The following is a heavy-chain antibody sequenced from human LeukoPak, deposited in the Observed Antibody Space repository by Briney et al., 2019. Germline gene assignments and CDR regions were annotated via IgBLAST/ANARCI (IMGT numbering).Heavy chain of an antibody. D-gene: IGHD3-10*01. CDR3: ARVRVIRGVTPYYFDY. Sequence: GASVTVSFKASGYTFTSYAMNWVGQAPGQGVEGMGWINTNTGKPPYAQGFTGRFVFSLDTSVSTAYLQISSLKAEDTAVYYCARVRVIRGVTPYYFDYWGQGTLVTVSS. CDR2: INTNTGKP. J-gene: IGHJ4*02. CDR1: GYTFTSYA. V-gene: IGHV7-4-1*02.